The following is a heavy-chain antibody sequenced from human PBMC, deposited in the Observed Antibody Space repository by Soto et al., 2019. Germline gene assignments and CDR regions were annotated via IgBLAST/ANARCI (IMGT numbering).Heavy chain of an antibody. CDR3: ITDTYDSRYYYGMVV. V-gene: IGHV3-74*01. J-gene: IGHJ6*02. Sequence: GGSLRLSCTASGFTFRTYWMHWVRQAPGEGLMWVSRINPDGSKTAYADSVKGRFTISRDNAKNTLHLQMNSLRDEDMAVYYCITDTYDSRYYYGMVVWGPETPVTVSS. CDR2: INPDGSKT. D-gene: IGHD3-22*01. CDR1: GFTFRTYW.